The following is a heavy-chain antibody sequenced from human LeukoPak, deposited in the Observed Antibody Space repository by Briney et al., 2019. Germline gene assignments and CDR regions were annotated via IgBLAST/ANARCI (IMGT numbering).Heavy chain of an antibody. CDR2: IDNTGTT. V-gene: IGHV4-59*01. Sequence: SETLPHTCSVSGESMRSSYWTWIRQSPGKGLEWIGYIDNTGTTYYNPSLESRVAISVDTSMSQFYLKVTSVTTADTALYFCARVRVAMAGDALDISGEGKMVTVSS. J-gene: IGHJ3*02. D-gene: IGHD6-19*01. CDR1: GESMRSSY. CDR3: ARVRVAMAGDALDI.